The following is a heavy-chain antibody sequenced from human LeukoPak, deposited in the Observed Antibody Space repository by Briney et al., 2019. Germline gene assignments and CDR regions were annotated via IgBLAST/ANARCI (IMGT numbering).Heavy chain of an antibody. V-gene: IGHV1-69*05. CDR3: AGSYSGSYSEFDY. D-gene: IGHD1-26*01. Sequence: SVKASCKASGGTFSSYAISWVRQAPGQGLEWMGGIIPIFGTANYAQKFQGRVTITTDESTSTAYMELSSLRSEDTAVYYCAGSYSGSYSEFDYWGQGTLVTVSS. CDR2: IIPIFGTA. J-gene: IGHJ4*02. CDR1: GGTFSSYA.